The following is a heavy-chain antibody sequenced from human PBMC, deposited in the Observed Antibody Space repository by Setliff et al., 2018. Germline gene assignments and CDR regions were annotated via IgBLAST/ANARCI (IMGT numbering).Heavy chain of an antibody. CDR3: ARSVDPDV. CDR2: IYGMGET. J-gene: IGHJ6*04. V-gene: IGHV4-4*08. Sequence: SDTLSLTCTVSGASVRTYYWTWIRQPPGKGLEWIGNIYGMGETKYHPSLKSRVTISLDKAKNAFSLRLTSVTAADTGVYFCARSVDPDVWGKGTTVTVSS. CDR1: GASVRTYY.